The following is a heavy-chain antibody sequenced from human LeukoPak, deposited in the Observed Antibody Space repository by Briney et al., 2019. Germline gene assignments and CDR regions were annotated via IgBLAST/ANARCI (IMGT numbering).Heavy chain of an antibody. J-gene: IGHJ4*02. Sequence: GGSLRLSCAASGFTFSGFWMHWVRQDPGKGLVWVSRIDFDGSSTTYADSVKGRFTVSRDNAKNTLYLQMNSLRAEDTAVYYCVRDPVLDGHNGYSPYWGQGTLVTVSS. CDR2: IDFDGSST. CDR3: VRDPVLDGHNGYSPY. V-gene: IGHV3-74*01. D-gene: IGHD2-15*01. CDR1: GFTFSGFW.